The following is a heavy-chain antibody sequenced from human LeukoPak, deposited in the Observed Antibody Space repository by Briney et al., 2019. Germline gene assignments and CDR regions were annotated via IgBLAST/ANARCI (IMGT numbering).Heavy chain of an antibody. CDR2: ISSSSSTI. J-gene: IGHJ4*02. CDR3: AKGHYYGSGNYWV. Sequence: PGGSLRLSCAASGFTFSSYSMNWVRQAPGKGLEWVSYISSSSSTIYYADSVKGRFTISRDNAKNSLYLQMNSLRAEDTAVYYCAKGHYYGSGNYWVWGQGTLVTVSS. CDR1: GFTFSSYS. D-gene: IGHD3-10*01. V-gene: IGHV3-48*01.